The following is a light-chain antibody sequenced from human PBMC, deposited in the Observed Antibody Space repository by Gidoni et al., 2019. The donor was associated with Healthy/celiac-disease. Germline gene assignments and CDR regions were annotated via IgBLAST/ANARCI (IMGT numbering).Light chain of an antibody. V-gene: IGLV3-19*01. J-gene: IGLJ1*01. CDR3: NARDSSGNHLGV. CDR1: SLRSYY. CDR2: VKN. Sequence: SSELTQDPAVSLALGQTVRITCQGDSLRSYYASWYQQKPGQAPVLVIYVKNNRPSGIPDRFSGSSSGNTASLTITVAQAEDEADYYCNARDSSGNHLGVFGTGTKVTVL.